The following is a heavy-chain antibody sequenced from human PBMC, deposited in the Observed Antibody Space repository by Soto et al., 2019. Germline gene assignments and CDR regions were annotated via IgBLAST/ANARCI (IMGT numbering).Heavy chain of an antibody. CDR2: IYHSGST. J-gene: IGHJ5*02. V-gene: IGHV4-59*01. CDR1: GGSISSYY. CDR3: ARDGYDFWSGNNWFDP. Sequence: SETLSLTCTVSGGSISSYYWSWIRQPPGKGLEWIGYIYHSGSTNYNPSLKSRVTISVDTSKNQFSLKLSSVTAADTAVYYCARDGYDFWSGNNWFDPWGQGTLVTVSS. D-gene: IGHD3-3*01.